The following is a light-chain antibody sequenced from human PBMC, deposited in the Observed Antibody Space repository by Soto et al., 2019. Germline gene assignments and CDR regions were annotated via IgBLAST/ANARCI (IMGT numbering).Light chain of an antibody. CDR3: QQYNSYSGT. V-gene: IGKV1-5*01. CDR2: DAS. J-gene: IGKJ1*01. CDR1: QSISIW. Sequence: DIQMTQSPSTLSASVGDSVTITCRASQSISIWLAWYQQKPGKAPKLLIYDASSLESGVPSRFSGSGSGTEFTLTISRLQPDDFAGYYCQQYNSYSGTFGQGTKVDIK.